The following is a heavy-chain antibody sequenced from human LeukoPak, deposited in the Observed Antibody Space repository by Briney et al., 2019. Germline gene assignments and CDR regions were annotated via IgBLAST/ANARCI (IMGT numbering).Heavy chain of an antibody. V-gene: IGHV1-46*01. CDR1: GYTFTNNY. CDR2: IYPRDGST. J-gene: IGHJ4*02. Sequence: ASVKVSCKASGYTFTNNYLHWVRQAPGQGLEWMGMIYPRDGSTSYAQNFQGRVTVTRDTSTTTVHMELRGLRSEDTAVYYCARDLEGFDYWGQGTVVTVSS. CDR3: ARDLEGFDY.